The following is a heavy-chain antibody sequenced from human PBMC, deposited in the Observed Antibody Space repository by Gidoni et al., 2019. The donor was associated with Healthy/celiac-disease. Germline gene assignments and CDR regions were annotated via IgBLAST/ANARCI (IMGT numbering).Heavy chain of an antibody. CDR1: GFTFSSYA. CDR2: ISGSGGST. D-gene: IGHD3-22*01. Sequence: EVQLLESGGGLVQPGGSLRLSCAASGFTFSSYAMSWVRQAPGKGLEWVSAISGSGGSTYYADSVKGRFTISRDNSKNTLYLQMNSLRAEDTAVYYCAKKGSSGYYRPGRGHFDYWGQGTLVTVSS. CDR3: AKKGSSGYYRPGRGHFDY. V-gene: IGHV3-23*01. J-gene: IGHJ4*02.